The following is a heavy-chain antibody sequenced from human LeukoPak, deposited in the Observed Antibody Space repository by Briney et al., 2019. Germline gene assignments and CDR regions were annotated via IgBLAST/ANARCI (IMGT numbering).Heavy chain of an antibody. D-gene: IGHD6-6*01. CDR2: ISSSSSYI. CDR1: GFTFSSYS. CDR3: ARVGLYSSSGFDY. J-gene: IGHJ4*02. Sequence: GGSLRLSCAASGFTFSSYSMNWVRQAPGKGLEWVSSISSSSSYIYYADSVEGRFTISRDNAKNSLYLQMNSLRAEDTAVYYCARVGLYSSSGFDYWGQGTLVTVSS. V-gene: IGHV3-21*01.